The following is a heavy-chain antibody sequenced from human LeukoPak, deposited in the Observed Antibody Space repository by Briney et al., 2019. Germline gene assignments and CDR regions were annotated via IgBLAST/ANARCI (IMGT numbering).Heavy chain of an antibody. CDR1: GFTFSSYA. J-gene: IGHJ4*02. Sequence: GWSLRLSCAASGFTFSSYAMSWVRQAPGKGVEWVSAISGSGGSAYYADSVKGQFTISRDNSKDTLYLQMNSLRAEDTAVYYCAKDPMSTVTTVFFDYWGQGTLVTVSS. V-gene: IGHV3-23*01. CDR3: AKDPMSTVTTVFFDY. CDR2: ISGSGGSA. D-gene: IGHD4-17*01.